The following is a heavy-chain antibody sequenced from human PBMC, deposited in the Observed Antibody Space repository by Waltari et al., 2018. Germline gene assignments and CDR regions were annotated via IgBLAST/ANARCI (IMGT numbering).Heavy chain of an antibody. CDR3: ATDGEGVVPAARGFDY. CDR2: FDPEDGET. V-gene: IGHV1-24*01. Sequence: QVQLVQSGAEVKKPGASVKVSCKVSGYTLTELSMHWVRQAAGKGLEWMGGFDPEDGETNYAQKVQGRVTMTEDTSTDTAYMELSSLRSEDTAVYYCATDGEGVVPAARGFDYWGQGTLVTVSS. D-gene: IGHD2-2*01. CDR1: GYTLTELS. J-gene: IGHJ4*02.